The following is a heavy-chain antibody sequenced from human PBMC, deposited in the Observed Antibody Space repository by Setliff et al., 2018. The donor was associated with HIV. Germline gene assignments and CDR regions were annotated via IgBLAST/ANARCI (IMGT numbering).Heavy chain of an antibody. V-gene: IGHV4-39*07. Sequence: SETLSLTCSVSGGSISSTNYYWGWIRQTPGKGLEWIGSIYYSGTTYYNPSLKSRVTMSVDTSTSRLSLKVHSVTAADTAMYYCARGSHGTSWTDYWGQGTLVTVSS. CDR2: IYYSGTT. J-gene: IGHJ4*02. CDR1: GGSISSTNYY. CDR3: ARGSHGTSWTDY. D-gene: IGHD6-13*01.